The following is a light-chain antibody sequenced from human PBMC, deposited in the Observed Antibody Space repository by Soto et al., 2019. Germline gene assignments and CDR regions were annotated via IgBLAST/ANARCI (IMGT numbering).Light chain of an antibody. J-gene: IGLJ2*01. V-gene: IGLV1-51*01. CDR3: GTWDSSLTAV. CDR2: DNN. Sequence: QSVLTQPPSVSAAPGQRVTISCSGSSSNIGHNYVSWYQQFPGTAPKLLIYDNNKRPSGIPDRFSGSKSGTSATLVITGLQTGDEADYYCGTWDSSLTAVFGGWTKLTVL. CDR1: SSNIGHNY.